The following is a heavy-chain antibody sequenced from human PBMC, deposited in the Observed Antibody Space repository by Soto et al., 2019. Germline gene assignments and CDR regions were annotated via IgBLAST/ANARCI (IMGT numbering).Heavy chain of an antibody. J-gene: IGHJ5*02. D-gene: IGHD6-13*01. CDR3: ARSPLAAAALVRTPRGVWFDP. V-gene: IGHV1-69*06. Sequence: ASVKVSCKASGGTFSSYAISWVRQAPGQGLEWMGGIIPIFGTANYAQKFQGRVTITADKSTSTAYMELRSLRSDDTAVYYCARSPLAAAALVRTPRGVWFDPWGQGTLVTVSS. CDR1: GGTFSSYA. CDR2: IIPIFGTA.